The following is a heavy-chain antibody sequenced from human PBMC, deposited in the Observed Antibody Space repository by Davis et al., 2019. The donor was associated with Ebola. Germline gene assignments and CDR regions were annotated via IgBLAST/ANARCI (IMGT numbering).Heavy chain of an antibody. V-gene: IGHV1-69*04. D-gene: IGHD5-12*01. CDR1: GGTFSSYA. J-gene: IGHJ6*02. Sequence: SVKVSCKASGGTFSSYAISWVRQAPGQGLEWMGRIIPILGIANYAQKFQGRLTITADESTTTAYMELSSLRSEDTAVYYCAFPGGGLGYDFGYFYAMGVWGQGTTVTVSS. CDR2: IIPILGIA. CDR3: AFPGGGLGYDFGYFYAMGV.